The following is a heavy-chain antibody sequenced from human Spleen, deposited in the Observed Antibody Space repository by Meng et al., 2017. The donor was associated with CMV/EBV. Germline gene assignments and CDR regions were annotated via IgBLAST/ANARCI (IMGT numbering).Heavy chain of an antibody. CDR1: GFKFNIYG. J-gene: IGHJ4*02. CDR3: VADAEKISPFYGHNATFDY. CDR2: IWYDGINQ. D-gene: IGHD4-17*01. Sequence: GESLKISCAASGFKFNIYGIHWVRQAPGKGLEWVAFIWYDGINQYYADSVKGRFTVSRDNSKNTLYLQMNSLRGDDTAVYYCVADAEKISPFYGHNATFDYGGQGTLVTVSS. V-gene: IGHV3-30*02.